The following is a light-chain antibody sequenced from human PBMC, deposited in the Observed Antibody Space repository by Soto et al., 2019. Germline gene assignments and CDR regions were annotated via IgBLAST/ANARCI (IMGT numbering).Light chain of an antibody. CDR2: GAS. Sequence: EIVLTQSPGTLSLSPGERATLSCRASQSVSSNNLAWYQQRPGQAPRVVIYGASTRATGITERFSGSGSGTDFTLTISRLEPEDFAVYYCQQYGRSPFTVGPGTKVDIK. V-gene: IGKV3-20*01. CDR1: QSVSSNN. J-gene: IGKJ3*01. CDR3: QQYGRSPFT.